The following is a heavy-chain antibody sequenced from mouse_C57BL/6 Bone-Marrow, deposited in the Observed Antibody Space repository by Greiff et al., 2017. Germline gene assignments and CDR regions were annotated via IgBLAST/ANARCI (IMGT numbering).Heavy chain of an antibody. Sequence: VQLQQSGAELVRPGASVKLSCTASGFNIKDYYMHWVKQRPEQGLEWIGRIDPEDGDTEYAPKFQGKATMTADTSSNTAYLQLSSLTSEDTAVYYCTIYYYGRSYWFAYGGQGTLVTVSA. J-gene: IGHJ3*01. D-gene: IGHD1-1*01. CDR3: TIYYYGRSYWFAY. CDR2: IDPEDGDT. CDR1: GFNIKDYY. V-gene: IGHV14-1*01.